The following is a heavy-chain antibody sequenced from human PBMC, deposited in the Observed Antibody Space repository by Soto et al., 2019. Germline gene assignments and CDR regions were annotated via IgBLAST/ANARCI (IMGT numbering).Heavy chain of an antibody. J-gene: IGHJ4*02. D-gene: IGHD1-7*01. Sequence: SVKVSCKASGGTFSSYAISWVRQAPGQGLEWMGGIIPIFGTANYAQKFQGRVTITADESTSTAYMELSSLRSEDTAVYYCARVTVKTKVWDYWGQGTLVTVSS. CDR1: GGTFSSYA. CDR2: IIPIFGTA. CDR3: ARVTVKTKVWDY. V-gene: IGHV1-69*13.